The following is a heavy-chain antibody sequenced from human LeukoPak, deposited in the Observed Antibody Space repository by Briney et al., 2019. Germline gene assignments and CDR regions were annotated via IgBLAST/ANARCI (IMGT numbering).Heavy chain of an antibody. CDR1: GYTFTSYC. CDR2: INPSGGST. CDR3: ARSGGSCYSVGGYPCYYGMDV. V-gene: IGHV1-46*01. D-gene: IGHD2-15*01. J-gene: IGHJ6*02. Sequence: ASVKVSCKASGYTFTSYCMHWVRQAPGQGLEWMGIINPSGGSTSYAQKFQGRVTMTRDTSTSTVYMELSSLRSEDTAVYYCARSGGSCYSVGGYPCYYGMDVWGQGTTVTVSS.